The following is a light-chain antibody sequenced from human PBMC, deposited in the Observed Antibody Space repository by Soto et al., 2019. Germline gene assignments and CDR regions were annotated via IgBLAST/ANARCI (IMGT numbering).Light chain of an antibody. CDR1: SSDVGAYKF. J-gene: IGLJ3*02. CDR2: EVS. V-gene: IGLV2-14*01. Sequence: QSVLTQPASVSGSPGQSITIFCSGTSSDVGAYKFVSWYRHHPGKAPQVMIYEVSNRPSGVSNRFSGSKSGNTASLTISGLQPEDEGDYYCISYTSTSTPWVFGGGTKLTVL. CDR3: ISYTSTSTPWV.